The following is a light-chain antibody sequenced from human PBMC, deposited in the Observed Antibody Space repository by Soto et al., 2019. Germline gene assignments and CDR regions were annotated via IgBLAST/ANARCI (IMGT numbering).Light chain of an antibody. CDR1: TGAVTSGHY. J-gene: IGLJ2*01. Sequence: QAVVTQEPSLTVSPGGTVILTCGSSTGAVTSGHYPYWFQQKPGQAPRTLIYDISNKHSWAPARFSGSLLGGEAALTLSGAQPEDEAEYYCLLYYSGARVFGGGTKVTVL. CDR2: DIS. V-gene: IGLV7-46*01. CDR3: LLYYSGARV.